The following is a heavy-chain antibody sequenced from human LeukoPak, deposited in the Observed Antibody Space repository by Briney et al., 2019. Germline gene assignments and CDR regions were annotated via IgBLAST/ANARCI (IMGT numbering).Heavy chain of an antibody. D-gene: IGHD3-10*01. J-gene: IGHJ6*03. CDR1: GGSISSYY. CDR2: IYTSGST. V-gene: IGHV4-4*07. Sequence: SETLSLTCTVSGGSISSYYWSWIRQPAGKGLEWIGHIYTSGSTNYNPSLKSRIIMSVDTSKKQFSLRLSSVTAADTAVYYCARVITMVRGVIITRYYYMDVWGKGTTVTISS. CDR3: ARVITMVRGVIITRYYYMDV.